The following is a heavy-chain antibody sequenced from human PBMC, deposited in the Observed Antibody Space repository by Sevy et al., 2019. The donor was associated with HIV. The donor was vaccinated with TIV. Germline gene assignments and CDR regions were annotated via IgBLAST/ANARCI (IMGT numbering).Heavy chain of an antibody. J-gene: IGHJ4*02. CDR3: VRAIAKDGSF. Sequence: GGSLRLSCVASGFTLNNYWMHWVRQAPGKGLEWVANINQDGGVTYNVDSVRGRFTIPRDTGRNLVFLQINSLRVDDTALYFCVRAIAKDGSFWGQGTLVTVSS. CDR2: INQDGGVT. D-gene: IGHD6-13*01. V-gene: IGHV3-7*01. CDR1: GFTLNNYW.